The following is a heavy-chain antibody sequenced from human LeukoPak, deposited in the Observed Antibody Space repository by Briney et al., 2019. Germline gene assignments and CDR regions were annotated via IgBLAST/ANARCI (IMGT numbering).Heavy chain of an antibody. J-gene: IGHJ4*02. CDR3: ARGLWFGDENPPYFDY. V-gene: IGHV4-34*01. D-gene: IGHD3-10*01. CDR1: GGSLSAYY. CDR2: INHGGST. Sequence: SETLSLTCAVYGGSLSAYYWTWIRQPPGKGLEWIGEINHGGSTNYNPSLKSRVTISIDTSKNQFSLKLSSVTAADTAVYYCARGLWFGDENPPYFDYWGQGTLVTVSS.